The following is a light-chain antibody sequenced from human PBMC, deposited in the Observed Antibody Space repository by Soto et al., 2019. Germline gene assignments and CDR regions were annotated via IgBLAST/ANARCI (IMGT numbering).Light chain of an antibody. Sequence: DIQMTQSPSSLSASVGDSVTIACRASQSISSYLNWYQQKPGTAPKLLIYATSTLHVGLPSRFSGSGSGTDFTLVISNLQPEDFATYYCQQSDSIPITFGEGTRLEI. J-gene: IGKJ5*01. CDR3: QQSDSIPIT. CDR1: QSISSY. CDR2: ATS. V-gene: IGKV1-39*01.